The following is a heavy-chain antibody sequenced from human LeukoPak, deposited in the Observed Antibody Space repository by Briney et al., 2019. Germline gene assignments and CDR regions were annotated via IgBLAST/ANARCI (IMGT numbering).Heavy chain of an antibody. CDR3: KVVVPAGIGAFDI. CDR2: INHSGST. V-gene: IGHV4-34*01. Sequence: PSETLSLTCAVYGGSFSGYYWSWIRQPPGKGLEWIGEINHSGSTNYNPSLKSRVTISVDTSKNQFSLKLSSVTAADTAVYYCKVVVPAGIGAFDIWGQGTMVTVSS. J-gene: IGHJ3*02. CDR1: GGSFSGYY. D-gene: IGHD2-2*01.